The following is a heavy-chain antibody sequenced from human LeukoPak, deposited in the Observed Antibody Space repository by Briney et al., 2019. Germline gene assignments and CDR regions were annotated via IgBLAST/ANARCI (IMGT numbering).Heavy chain of an antibody. V-gene: IGHV1-8*03. D-gene: IGHD3-9*01. CDR2: MNPNSGNT. Sequence: GASVKVSCKASGYTFTSYDINWVRQATGQGLEWMGWMNPNSGNTGYAQKFQGRVTITRNTSISTAYMELSRLRSDDTAVYYCAREHSVIGYPADVFDIWGQGTMVTVSS. CDR3: AREHSVIGYPADVFDI. CDR1: GYTFTSYD. J-gene: IGHJ3*02.